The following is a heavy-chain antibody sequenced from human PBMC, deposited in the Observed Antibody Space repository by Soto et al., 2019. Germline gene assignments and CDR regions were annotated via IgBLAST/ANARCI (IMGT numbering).Heavy chain of an antibody. Sequence: SVKVSCKASGGTFSSYAISWVRQAPGQGLEWMGGIIPIFGTANYAQKFQGRVTITADESTSTAYVELSSLRSEDTAVYYCARDTITMVRGVIIAEVDPNWFDPWGQGTLVTVSS. CDR1: GGTFSSYA. J-gene: IGHJ5*02. V-gene: IGHV1-69*13. CDR2: IIPIFGTA. D-gene: IGHD3-10*01. CDR3: ARDTITMVRGVIIAEVDPNWFDP.